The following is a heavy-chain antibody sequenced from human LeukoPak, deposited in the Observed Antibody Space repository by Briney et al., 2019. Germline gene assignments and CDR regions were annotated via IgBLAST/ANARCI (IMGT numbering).Heavy chain of an antibody. D-gene: IGHD4-11*01. CDR1: GFTFSSYA. J-gene: IGHJ4*02. Sequence: GGSLRLSCAASGFTFSSYAMSWVRQAPGKGLEWVSVIYSGGSTYYADSVKGRFTISRDNSKNTLYLQMNSLRAEDTAVYYCARDLDSNYDYWGQGTLVTVSS. V-gene: IGHV3-66*01. CDR3: ARDLDSNYDY. CDR2: IYSGGST.